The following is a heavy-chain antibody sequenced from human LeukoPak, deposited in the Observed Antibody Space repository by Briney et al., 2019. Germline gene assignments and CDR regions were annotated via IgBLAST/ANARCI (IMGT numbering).Heavy chain of an antibody. Sequence: SETLSLTCTVSGGSISSYYWSWIRQPPGKGLERIGYIYHSGSTNYNPSLKSRVTMSVDTSKNQFSLKLSSVTAADTAVYYCARSFGSGSYFDYWGQGTLVTVSS. V-gene: IGHV4-59*08. CDR2: IYHSGST. D-gene: IGHD3-10*01. J-gene: IGHJ4*02. CDR3: ARSFGSGSYFDY. CDR1: GGSISSYY.